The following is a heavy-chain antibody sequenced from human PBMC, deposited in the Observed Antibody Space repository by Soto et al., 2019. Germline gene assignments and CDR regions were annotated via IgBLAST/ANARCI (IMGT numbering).Heavy chain of an antibody. CDR2: INSDGSST. CDR1: GFTFTSYW. D-gene: IGHD6-13*01. CDR3: AKDMYSSSWDYSYYGMDV. Sequence: PGGSLRLSCAASGFTFTSYWMLWVRQAPGKGLVWVSRINSDGSSTSYADPVKGRFTISRDNTKNTLYLQMNSLRAEDTAVYYCAKDMYSSSWDYSYYGMDVWGQGTTVTVSS. V-gene: IGHV3-74*01. J-gene: IGHJ6*02.